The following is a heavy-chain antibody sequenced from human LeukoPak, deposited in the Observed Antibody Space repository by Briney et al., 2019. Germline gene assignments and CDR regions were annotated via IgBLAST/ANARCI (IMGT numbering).Heavy chain of an antibody. V-gene: IGHV3-74*01. CDR3: VRGAFRGYYMDV. D-gene: IGHD3-16*01. CDR2: INTDGTTT. Sequence: PGGSLRLSCAASGFTFSSYAMHWVRQAPGKWLVWVSRINTDGTTTNYADSVKGRFTISRDNAKNTPYLLMNSLRIEDTAVYYCVRGAFRGYYMDVWGKGTTVIVSS. CDR1: GFTFSSYA. J-gene: IGHJ6*03.